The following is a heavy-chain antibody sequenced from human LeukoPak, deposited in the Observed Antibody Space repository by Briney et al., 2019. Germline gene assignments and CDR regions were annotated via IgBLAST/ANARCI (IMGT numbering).Heavy chain of an antibody. CDR3: AKVKYDYGDPVGWFDP. V-gene: IGHV3-23*01. D-gene: IGHD4-17*01. J-gene: IGHJ5*02. CDR2: ISSSGGNT. CDR1: GFTFWNYA. Sequence: GGSLRLSCVASGFTFWNYATTWVRQAPGKGLEWVSHISSSGGNTYYADSVKGRFTISRDNSNNTLYLQMNSLRGEDTAVYYCAKVKYDYGDPVGWFDPWGRGTLVTVSS.